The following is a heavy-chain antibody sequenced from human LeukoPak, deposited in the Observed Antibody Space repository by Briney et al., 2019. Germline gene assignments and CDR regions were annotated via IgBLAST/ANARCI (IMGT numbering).Heavy chain of an antibody. CDR3: ATENDFWSGYPLV. Sequence: GGSLRLXCAASGFTFSSYAMSWVRQAPGKGLEWVSAISGSGGSTYYADSVKGRFTISRDNSKNTLYLQMNSLRAEDTAVYYCATENDFWSGYPLVWGQGTLVTVSS. CDR2: ISGSGGST. D-gene: IGHD3-3*01. V-gene: IGHV3-23*01. CDR1: GFTFSSYA. J-gene: IGHJ4*02.